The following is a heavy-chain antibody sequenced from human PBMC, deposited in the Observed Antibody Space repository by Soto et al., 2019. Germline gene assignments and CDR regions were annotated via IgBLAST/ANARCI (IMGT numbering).Heavy chain of an antibody. CDR1: GGSFSGYY. CDR3: ARDYGSGSYYNYYYGMDV. V-gene: IGHV4-34*01. D-gene: IGHD3-10*01. J-gene: IGHJ6*02. CDR2: INHSGST. Sequence: PSETLSLTCAVYGGSFSGYYWTWIRQPPGTGLEWIGEINHSGSTNYNPSLKSRVTISVDTSKNQFSLKLTSVTAADTAVYYCARDYGSGSYYNYYYGMDVWGQGTTVTVSS.